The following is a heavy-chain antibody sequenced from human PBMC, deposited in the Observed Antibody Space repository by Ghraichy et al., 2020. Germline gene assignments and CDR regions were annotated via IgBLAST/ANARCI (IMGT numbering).Heavy chain of an antibody. V-gene: IGHV3-7*01. CDR1: GFTFSSYW. D-gene: IGHD1-20*01. CDR3: ARKVTITGLYYFDY. CDR2: IKQDGSEK. Sequence: GGSLRLSCAASGFTFSSYWMSWVRQAPGKGLEWVANIKQDGSEKYYVDSVKGRFTISRDNAKNSLYLQMNSLRAEDTAVYYCARKVTITGLYYFDYWGQGTLVTVSS. J-gene: IGHJ4*02.